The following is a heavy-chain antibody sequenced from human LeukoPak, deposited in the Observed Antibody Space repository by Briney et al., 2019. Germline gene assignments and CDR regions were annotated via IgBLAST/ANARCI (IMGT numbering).Heavy chain of an antibody. J-gene: IGHJ6*02. Sequence: PSETLSLTCTVSGGSISSYYWSWIRQPAGKGLASIGRIYTSGSTNYNPSLKSRVTMSVDTSKNQFSLKLSSVTAADTAVYYCARDDTAMGFGGYYYYGMDVWGQGTTVTVSS. V-gene: IGHV4-4*07. D-gene: IGHD5-18*01. CDR3: ARDDTAMGFGGYYYYGMDV. CDR1: GGSISSYY. CDR2: IYTSGST.